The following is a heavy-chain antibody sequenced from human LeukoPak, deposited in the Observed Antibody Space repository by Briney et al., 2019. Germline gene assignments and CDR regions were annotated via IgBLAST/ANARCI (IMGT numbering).Heavy chain of an antibody. D-gene: IGHD2-2*01. CDR2: INPNSGGT. CDR3: AREGGYSSSSCQNTWFDP. Sequence: GASVKVSCKASGYTFTGYYMHWVRQARGQGLDWMGWINPNSGGTNYAQKFQGRVTMTRDTSISTPYMELSRLRSDDTAVYYCAREGGYSSSSCQNTWFDPWGQGTLVTVSS. V-gene: IGHV1-2*02. CDR1: GYTFTGYY. J-gene: IGHJ5*02.